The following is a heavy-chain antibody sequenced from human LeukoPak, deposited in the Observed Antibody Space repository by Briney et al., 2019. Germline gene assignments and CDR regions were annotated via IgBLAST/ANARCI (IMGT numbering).Heavy chain of an antibody. CDR3: ARDLGSMVRGVPNWVDP. Sequence: ASVKVSCKASGYTFTSYGITWVRQAPGQGLEWMGWISAYNGNTNYAQKLQGRVIMTTDTSTDTAYMELRSLRSDDTAVYYCARDLGSMVRGVPNWVDPWGQGTLVT. J-gene: IGHJ5*02. D-gene: IGHD3-10*01. CDR2: ISAYNGNT. V-gene: IGHV1-18*04. CDR1: GYTFTSYG.